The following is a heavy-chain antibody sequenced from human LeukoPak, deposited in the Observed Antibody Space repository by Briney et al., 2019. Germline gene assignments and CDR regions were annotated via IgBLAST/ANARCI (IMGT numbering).Heavy chain of an antibody. V-gene: IGHV4-59*12. Sequence: SETLSLTCTVSGGSISSYYWSWIRQPPGKGLEWIGYIYYSGSTYYNPSLKSRVTISVDTSKNQFSLKMNAVTAADTAVYYCAREWERTFDYWGQGTLVTVSS. J-gene: IGHJ4*02. CDR2: IYYSGST. D-gene: IGHD1-26*01. CDR1: GGSISSYY. CDR3: AREWERTFDY.